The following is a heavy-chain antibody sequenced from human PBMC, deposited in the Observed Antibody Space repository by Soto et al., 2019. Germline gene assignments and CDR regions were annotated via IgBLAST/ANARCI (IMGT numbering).Heavy chain of an antibody. J-gene: IGHJ6*03. Sequence: QVQLVQSGAEVKKPGASVKVSCKASGYTFTSYYMHWVRQAPGQGLEWMGIINPSGGSTSYAQKFQGSVTMTRDTSTSTVYMELSSLRSEDTAVYYCASQGLELLYDYYYYMDVWGKGTTVTVSS. D-gene: IGHD1-7*01. V-gene: IGHV1-46*03. CDR3: ASQGLELLYDYYYYMDV. CDR1: GYTFTSYY. CDR2: INPSGGST.